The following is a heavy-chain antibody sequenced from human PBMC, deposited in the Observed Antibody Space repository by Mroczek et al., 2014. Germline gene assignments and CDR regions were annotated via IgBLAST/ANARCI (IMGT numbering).Heavy chain of an antibody. CDR1: GYTFTGHY. D-gene: IGHD2/OR15-2a*01. CDR2: INPDSGVT. J-gene: IGHJ4*02. CDR3: ARVRGSATFNY. V-gene: IGHV1-2*05. Sequence: GGKKPGASVNVSCKTSGYTFTGHYLHWVRQAPGQRLEWMGRINPDSGVTDYAQNFQGRVTLTRDTSINTAYMELRRLTSDDTGVYFCARVRGSATFNYWGQGTLVIVSS.